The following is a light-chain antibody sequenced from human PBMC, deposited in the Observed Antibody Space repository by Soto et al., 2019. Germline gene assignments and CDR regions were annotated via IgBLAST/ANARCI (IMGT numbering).Light chain of an antibody. V-gene: IGKV3-15*01. CDR2: GAS. J-gene: IGKJ1*01. CDR1: QSVSSN. CDR3: LQYYNFSWT. Sequence: EIVMTQSPATLSVSPGERATLSCRASQSVSSNLAWYQQKPGQAPRLLIYGASTRATGIPARFSGSGSGTEFTLTISSLQSEDFAVYYCLQYYNFSWTFGQGTKVDIK.